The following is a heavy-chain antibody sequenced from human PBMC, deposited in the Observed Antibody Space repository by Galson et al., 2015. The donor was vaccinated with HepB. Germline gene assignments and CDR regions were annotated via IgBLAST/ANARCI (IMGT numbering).Heavy chain of an antibody. D-gene: IGHD1-26*01. Sequence: SVKVSCKAAGYTFINYAINWVRQAPGQGLERMGWINTNTGNPTYAQGFTGRFVFSLDTSVSTAYLQISSLKAEDTAVYYCAREGSYYARDYWGQGTLVTVSS. CDR3: AREGSYYARDY. CDR1: GYTFINYA. CDR2: INTNTGNP. V-gene: IGHV7-4-1*02. J-gene: IGHJ4*02.